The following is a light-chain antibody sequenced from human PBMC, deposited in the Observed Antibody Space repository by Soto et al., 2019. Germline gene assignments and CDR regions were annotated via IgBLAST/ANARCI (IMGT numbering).Light chain of an antibody. V-gene: IGKV3-11*01. J-gene: IGKJ4*01. Sequence: EIVLTQSPAALSLPPGERATIFCKTSQTISKYLVWYQQKPGQAPRLLINNASNRATGIPARFNGSGSGTDFTLTISSLEPEDFAVYYCQQRSTWPVTFGGGTKVEIK. CDR2: NAS. CDR1: QTISKY. CDR3: QQRSTWPVT.